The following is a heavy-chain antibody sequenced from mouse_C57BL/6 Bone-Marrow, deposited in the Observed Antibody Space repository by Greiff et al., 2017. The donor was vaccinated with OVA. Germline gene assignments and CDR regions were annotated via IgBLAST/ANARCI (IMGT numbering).Heavy chain of an antibody. V-gene: IGHV5-2*01. CDR2: INSDGGST. CDR3: ARHPHRAAMDY. Sequence: EVKLMESGGGLVQPGESLKLSCESNEYEFPSHDMSWVRKTPEKRLELVAAINSDGGSTYYPDTMESRFIISRDNTKKTLYLQMSILRSEDAALYYCARHPHRAAMDYWGQGTSVTVSA. CDR1: EYEFPSHD. J-gene: IGHJ4*01. D-gene: IGHD3-1*01.